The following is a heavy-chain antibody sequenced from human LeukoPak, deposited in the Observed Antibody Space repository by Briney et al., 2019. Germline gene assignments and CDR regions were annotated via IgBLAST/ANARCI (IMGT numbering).Heavy chain of an antibody. V-gene: IGHV4-34*01. J-gene: IGHJ4*02. CDR3: ARGYHWGGYYVDY. Sequence: SETLSLTCAVYGESFSGYYWSWIRQTAGKGREWTGEINHSGSTNYNPSLKGRVTTSVDTSKNQFSLKLASVTAADPAVYYCARGYHWGGYYVDYWGQGTLVSVSS. D-gene: IGHD1-1*01. CDR2: INHSGST. CDR1: GESFSGYY.